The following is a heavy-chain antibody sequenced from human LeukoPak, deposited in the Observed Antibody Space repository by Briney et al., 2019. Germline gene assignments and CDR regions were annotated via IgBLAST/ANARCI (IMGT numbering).Heavy chain of an antibody. J-gene: IGHJ5*02. CDR1: GFTFRNYW. Sequence: GGSLRLSCAASGFTFRNYWMSWVRQAPGRGLDWVATIKQDGILKHYEDSVKGRFTISRDNAANSLYLQMDSLRVEDTAVYYCARLGGETTRFDLWGQGALVTVSS. D-gene: IGHD3-16*01. V-gene: IGHV3-7*01. CDR2: IKQDGILK. CDR3: ARLGGETTRFDL.